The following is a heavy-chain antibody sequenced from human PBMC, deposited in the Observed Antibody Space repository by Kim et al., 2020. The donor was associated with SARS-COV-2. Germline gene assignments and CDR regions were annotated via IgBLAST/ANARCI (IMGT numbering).Heavy chain of an antibody. CDR3: AADYSSTAHFNY. Sequence: KFYADSVTGRFIISRDDSKNMLFLEMNTVRAEDTALYYCAADYSSTAHFNYWGLGTLVTVSS. D-gene: IGHD2-2*01. J-gene: IGHJ4*02. V-gene: IGHV3-33*01. CDR2: K.